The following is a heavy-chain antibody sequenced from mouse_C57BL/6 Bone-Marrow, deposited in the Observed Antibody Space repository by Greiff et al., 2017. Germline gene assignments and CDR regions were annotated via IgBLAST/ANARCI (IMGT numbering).Heavy chain of an antibody. Sequence: VQLKESGAELARPGASVKLSCKASGYTFTSYGISWVKQRTGQGLEWIGEIYPRSGNTYYNEKFKGKATLTADKSSSTAYMELRSLTSEDSAVYFCASLYGSSPFDYWGQGTTLTVSS. CDR2: IYPRSGNT. CDR3: ASLYGSSPFDY. V-gene: IGHV1-81*01. D-gene: IGHD1-1*01. CDR1: GYTFTSYG. J-gene: IGHJ2*01.